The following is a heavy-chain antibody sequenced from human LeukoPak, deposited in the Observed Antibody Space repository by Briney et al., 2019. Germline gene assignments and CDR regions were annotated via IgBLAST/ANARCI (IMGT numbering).Heavy chain of an antibody. CDR3: ARGAISGYGIWFDP. V-gene: IGHV3-7*03. CDR1: GFTFSSYW. D-gene: IGHD5-12*01. Sequence: GGSLRLSCAASGFTFSSYWMSWVRQAPGKGLEWVANIKQDGSEKYYVDSVKGRFTISRDNAKNSLYLQMNSLRAEDTAVYYCARGAISGYGIWFDPWGQGTLVTVSS. J-gene: IGHJ5*02. CDR2: IKQDGSEK.